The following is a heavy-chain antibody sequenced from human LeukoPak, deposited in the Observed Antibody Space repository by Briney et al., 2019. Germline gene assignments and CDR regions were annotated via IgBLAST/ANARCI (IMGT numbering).Heavy chain of an antibody. CDR3: AGGVIPFDY. CDR1: GFTFSSYS. Sequence: GGSLRLSCAASGFTFSSYSMNWVRQAPGKGLEWVSYISSSSSTIYYADSVKGRFTISRDNAKNSLYLQMNSLRAEDTAVYYCAGGVIPFDYWGQGTLVTVSS. V-gene: IGHV3-48*04. CDR2: ISSSSSTI. D-gene: IGHD3-16*02. J-gene: IGHJ4*02.